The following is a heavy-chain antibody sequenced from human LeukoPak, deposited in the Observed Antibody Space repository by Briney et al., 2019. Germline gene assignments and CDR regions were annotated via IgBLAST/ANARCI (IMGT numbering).Heavy chain of an antibody. CDR2: INHSGST. Sequence: SETLSLTCAVYGGSFSGYYWSWIRQPPGKGVEWTGEINHSGSTNYNPSLKSRVTISVDTSKNQFSLKLISVTAADTAVYYCATRDDHYYDSSGFFDYWGQGTLVTVSS. CDR1: GGSFSGYY. D-gene: IGHD3-22*01. J-gene: IGHJ4*02. V-gene: IGHV4-34*01. CDR3: ATRDDHYYDSSGFFDY.